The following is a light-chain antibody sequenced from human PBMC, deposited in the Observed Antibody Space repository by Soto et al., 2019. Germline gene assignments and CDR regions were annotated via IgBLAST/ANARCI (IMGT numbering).Light chain of an antibody. CDR1: QGISSY. Sequence: TPPLSPCSPFTGAGVTITCRASQGISSYLAWYQQKPGKAPKLLIYAASTLQSGVPSRFSGSGSGTDFTLTISCLQSEDFATYYCQQDYSYSWTFGQGTKVDIK. V-gene: IGKV1-8*01. CDR2: AAS. CDR3: QQDYSYSWT. J-gene: IGKJ1*01.